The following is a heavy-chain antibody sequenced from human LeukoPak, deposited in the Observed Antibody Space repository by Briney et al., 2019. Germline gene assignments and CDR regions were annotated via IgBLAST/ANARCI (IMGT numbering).Heavy chain of an antibody. CDR1: GGSISTYY. CDR3: ARTSRGTMSHWYFDL. CDR2: IYYSGRT. V-gene: IGHV4-59*08. D-gene: IGHD3-10*02. J-gene: IGHJ2*01. Sequence: SETLSLTCTVSGGSISTYYWSWIRQPPGKGLEWIGYIYYSGRTNYNPSLKSRVTISVDTSKNQFSLKLSSVTAADTAVYYCARTSRGTMSHWYFDLWGRGTLVTVSS.